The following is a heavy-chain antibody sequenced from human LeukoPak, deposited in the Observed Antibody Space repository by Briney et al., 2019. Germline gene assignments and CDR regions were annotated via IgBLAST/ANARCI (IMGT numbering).Heavy chain of an antibody. D-gene: IGHD6-13*01. CDR2: IYTSGST. CDR3: ARESIAAAGYYYYYMDV. V-gene: IGHV4-4*07. CDR1: GGSISSYY. Sequence: SETLSLTYTVSGGSISSYYWSWIRQPAGKGLEWIGRIYTSGSTNYNPSLKSRVTMSVDTSKNQFSLKLSSVTAADTAVYYCARESIAAAGYYYYYMDVWGKGTTVTVSS. J-gene: IGHJ6*03.